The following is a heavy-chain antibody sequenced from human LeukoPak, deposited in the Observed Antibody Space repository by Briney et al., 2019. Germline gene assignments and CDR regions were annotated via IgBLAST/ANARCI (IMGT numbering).Heavy chain of an antibody. CDR2: ISSSGSTI. V-gene: IGHV3-48*03. CDR1: GFTFSSYE. J-gene: IGHJ5*02. CDR3: AREGIAVAGTMFDP. D-gene: IGHD6-19*01. Sequence: GGSLRLSCAASGFTFSSYEMNWVRQAPGKGLEWVSYISSSGSTIYYADSVKGRFTISRDNAKNSLYLQMNSLRAEDTAVYYCAREGIAVAGTMFDPWGQGTLVTVSS.